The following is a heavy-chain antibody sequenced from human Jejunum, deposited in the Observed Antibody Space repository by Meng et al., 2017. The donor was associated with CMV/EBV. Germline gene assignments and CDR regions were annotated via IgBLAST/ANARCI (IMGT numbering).Heavy chain of an antibody. CDR1: GYPFTAHH. CDR2: ISLGNGQT. D-gene: IGHD7-27*01. CDR3: ARDVWGFDY. J-gene: IGHJ4*02. Sequence: QFHLLKSGAQGNKPGASVKTSCKTSGYPFTAHHIGWVRQAPGQGIEWVGWISLGNGQTVYGHKLQGRVTVTTDTSTSTAYMELRSLRSDDTAMYYCARDVWGFDYWGQGTLVTVSS. V-gene: IGHV1-18*04.